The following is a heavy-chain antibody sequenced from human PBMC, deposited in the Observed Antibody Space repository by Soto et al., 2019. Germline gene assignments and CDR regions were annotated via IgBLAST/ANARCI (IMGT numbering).Heavy chain of an antibody. Sequence: EVQLLESGGGLVQPGGSLSLSCAASGFTFSTSGMSWVRQAPGKGLEWVSSISGSGDYTNYADSVKGRFTISRENSKNTLSLQINSLTAEDTAVYYCANHGGFDIWGQGTMVAVSS. CDR3: ANHGGFDI. CDR1: GFTFSTSG. J-gene: IGHJ3*02. D-gene: IGHD3-10*01. V-gene: IGHV3-23*01. CDR2: ISGSGDYT.